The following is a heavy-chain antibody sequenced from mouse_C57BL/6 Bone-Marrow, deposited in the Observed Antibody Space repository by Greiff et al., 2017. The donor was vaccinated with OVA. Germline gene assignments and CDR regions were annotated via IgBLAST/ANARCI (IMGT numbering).Heavy chain of an antibody. J-gene: IGHJ2*01. CDR3: ARSDSSGYGY. CDR2: IDPSDSET. D-gene: IGHD3-2*02. CDR1: GYTFTSYW. V-gene: IGHV1-52*01. Sequence: LQESGAELVRPGSSVKLSCKASGYTFTSYWMHWVKQRPIQGLEWIGNIDPSDSETHYNQKFKDKATLTVDKSSSTAYMQLSSLTSEDSAVYYCARSDSSGYGYWGQGTTLTVSS.